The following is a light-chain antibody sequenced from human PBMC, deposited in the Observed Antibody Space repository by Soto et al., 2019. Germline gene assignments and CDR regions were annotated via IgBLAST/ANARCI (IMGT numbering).Light chain of an antibody. Sequence: QSALTQPASVSGSPGQSITISCTGTSSDVGSYDLVSWFQQHPGKAPKLMIYEDNQRPSGVSNRFSGSKSGNTAFLTISGLQAGDEADYYCCSYAGSSTYVFGTGTKLTVL. J-gene: IGLJ1*01. CDR2: EDN. CDR1: SSDVGSYDL. V-gene: IGLV2-23*01. CDR3: CSYAGSSTYV.